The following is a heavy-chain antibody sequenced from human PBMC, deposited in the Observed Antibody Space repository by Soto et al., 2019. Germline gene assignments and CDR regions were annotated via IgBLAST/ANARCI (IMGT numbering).Heavy chain of an antibody. J-gene: IGHJ6*02. Sequence: GASVKVSCKASGYTFTSYDINWVRQATGQGLEWMGWMNPNSGNTGYAQKFQGRVTMTRNTSISTAYMELSSLRSEDTAVYYCARGLVWNYFYYGMDVWGQGTTVTVSS. D-gene: IGHD3-16*01. CDR2: MNPNSGNT. CDR1: GYTFTSYD. V-gene: IGHV1-8*01. CDR3: ARGLVWNYFYYGMDV.